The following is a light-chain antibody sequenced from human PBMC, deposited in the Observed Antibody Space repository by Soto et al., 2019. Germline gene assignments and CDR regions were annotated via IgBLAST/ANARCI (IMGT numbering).Light chain of an antibody. Sequence: QSALTQPRSVSGSRGQSVTISCTGTRDDVGAYNYVSWFLQHPGKAPKLLIYDVNKRPSGIPARFSGSKSGNTAYLTISGLQAEDEADFYCCSSAATYYVIFGGGTKLTVL. J-gene: IGLJ2*01. CDR1: RDDVGAYNY. CDR2: DVN. V-gene: IGLV2-11*01. CDR3: CSSAATYYVI.